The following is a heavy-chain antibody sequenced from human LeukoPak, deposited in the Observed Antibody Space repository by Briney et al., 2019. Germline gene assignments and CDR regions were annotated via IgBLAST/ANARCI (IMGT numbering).Heavy chain of an antibody. CDR3: ARDQARYCSSTSCSPFDY. J-gene: IGHJ4*02. V-gene: IGHV1-18*04. D-gene: IGHD2-2*01. CDR1: GYTFTSYG. Sequence: GASVKVSCKASGYTFTSYGISWVRQAPGQGLEWMGWISAYNGNTNYAQKLQGRVTMTTDTSTSTAYMELRSLRSDDTAVYYCARDQARYCSSTSCSPFDYWGQGTLVTVSS. CDR2: ISAYNGNT.